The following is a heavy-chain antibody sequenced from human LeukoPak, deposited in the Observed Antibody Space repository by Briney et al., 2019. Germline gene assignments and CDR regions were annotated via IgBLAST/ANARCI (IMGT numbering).Heavy chain of an antibody. V-gene: IGHV4-59*01. J-gene: IGHJ5*02. CDR1: GGSISSYY. Sequence: SETLSLTCTVSGGSISSYYWSWIRQPPGKGLEWIGYIYYSGSTNYNPSLKSRVTISVDTSKNQFSLKLSSVTAADTAVCYCARGLPDSASYNWFDPWGQGTLVTVSS. D-gene: IGHD6-6*01. CDR2: IYYSGST. CDR3: ARGLPDSASYNWFDP.